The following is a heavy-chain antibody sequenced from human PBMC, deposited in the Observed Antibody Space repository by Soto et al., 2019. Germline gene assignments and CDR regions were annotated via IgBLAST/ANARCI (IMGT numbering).Heavy chain of an antibody. J-gene: IGHJ3*02. V-gene: IGHV4-59*01. CDR2: IYYSGST. CDR1: GGSISSYY. D-gene: IGHD3-9*01. CDR3: ARPSFRDISAAWAFDI. Sequence: PSETLSLTCTVSGGSISSYYWSWIRQPPGKGLEWIGYIYYSGSTNYNPSLKGRVTISVDTSKNQFSLKLSSVTAADTAVYYCARPSFRDISAAWAFDIWGQGTMVTVSS.